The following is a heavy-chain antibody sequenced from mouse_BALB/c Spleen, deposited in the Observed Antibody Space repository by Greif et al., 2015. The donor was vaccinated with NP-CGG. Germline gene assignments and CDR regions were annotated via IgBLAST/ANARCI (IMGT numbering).Heavy chain of an antibody. CDR2: ISDGGSYT. V-gene: IGHV5-4*02. Sequence: EVQLVESGGGLGKPGGSLKLSCAASGFHFRDYYMYWVRQTPEKKLEGVAPISDGGSYTYSPDSVKGRFTISRDNAKNTLYLQMSSLKSDDTDMYYCARGNYLAWFAYWGQGTLVTVSA. D-gene: IGHD2-1*01. CDR1: GFHFRDYY. CDR3: ARGNYLAWFAY. J-gene: IGHJ3*01.